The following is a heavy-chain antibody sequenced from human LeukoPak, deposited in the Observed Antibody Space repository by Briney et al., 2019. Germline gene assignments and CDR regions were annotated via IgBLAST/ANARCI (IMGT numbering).Heavy chain of an antibody. CDR2: IIPIFGTA. V-gene: IGHV1-69*13. Sequence: SVKVSCKASGYTFTSYDISWVRQAPGQGLEWMGGIIPIFGTANYAQKFQGRVTITADESTSTAYMELSSLRSEDTAVYYCARGGSVTYYFDYWGQGTLVTVSS. D-gene: IGHD4-17*01. J-gene: IGHJ4*02. CDR1: GYTFTSYD. CDR3: ARGGSVTYYFDY.